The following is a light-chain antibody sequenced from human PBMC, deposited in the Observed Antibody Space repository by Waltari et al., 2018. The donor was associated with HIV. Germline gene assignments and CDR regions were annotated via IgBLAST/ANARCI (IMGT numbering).Light chain of an antibody. V-gene: IGLV3-21*04. CDR3: QVWDSGTYFLV. J-gene: IGLJ2*01. CDR2: DDS. CDR1: DIDTKR. Sequence: SYVLTQPPSVSVAPGKTARITCGGNDIDTKRVHWYQQRPGQAPMLVIQDDSDRPSGIPERFSGSNSGNTATLTITRVEAGDEADYWCQVWDSGTYFLVFGGGTKLTVL.